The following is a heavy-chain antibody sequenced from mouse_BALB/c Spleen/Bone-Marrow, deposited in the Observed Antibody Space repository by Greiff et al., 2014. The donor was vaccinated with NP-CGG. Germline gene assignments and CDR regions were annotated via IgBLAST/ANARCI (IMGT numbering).Heavy chain of an antibody. D-gene: IGHD1-1*01. Sequence: LQESGPELVKPGASVRISCKASGYTFTSYYIHWVKQRPGQGLERIGWIYPGNVNTKYNEKFKGKATLTADKSSSTAYMQLSSLTSEDSAVYFCARDYYGSSSFAYWGQGTLVTVSA. CDR2: IYPGNVNT. CDR3: ARDYYGSSSFAY. CDR1: GYTFTSYY. J-gene: IGHJ3*01. V-gene: IGHV1S56*01.